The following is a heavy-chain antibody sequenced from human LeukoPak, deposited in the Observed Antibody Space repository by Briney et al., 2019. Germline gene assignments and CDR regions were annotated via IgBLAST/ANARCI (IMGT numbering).Heavy chain of an antibody. V-gene: IGHV3-23*01. Sequence: GGSLRLSCAAPGLTFSNYAMTWVRQAPGKGLEWVSSITGNGGSAVYTDSVKGWFTTSRDNSKNTLYLQMNSLRAEDTALYYCTRDPNGDYIGAFDPWGQGTLVTVSS. CDR3: TRDPNGDYIGAFDP. J-gene: IGHJ5*02. CDR1: GLTFSNYA. CDR2: ITGNGGSA. D-gene: IGHD4-17*01.